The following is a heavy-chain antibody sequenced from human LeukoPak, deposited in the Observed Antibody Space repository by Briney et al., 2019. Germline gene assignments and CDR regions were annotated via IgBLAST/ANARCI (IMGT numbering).Heavy chain of an antibody. J-gene: IGHJ4*02. Sequence: GGSLRLSCAASGFTFSTYAMHWVRQAPGKGLEWGAVISYDGTNKYYADSVEGRFTISRDNSKNTLYLQMNSLRTEDTAVYYCARDRGDKSGHYQGGFDYWGQGTLVTVSS. V-gene: IGHV3-30-3*01. CDR3: ARDRGDKSGHYQGGFDY. CDR2: ISYDGTNK. CDR1: GFTFSTYA. D-gene: IGHD3-22*01.